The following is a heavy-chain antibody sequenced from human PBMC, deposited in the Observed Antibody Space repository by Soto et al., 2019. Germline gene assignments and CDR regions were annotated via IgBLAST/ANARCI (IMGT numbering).Heavy chain of an antibody. D-gene: IGHD1-20*01. CDR3: AALEYNWKGPGYWFDP. V-gene: IGHV4-59*01. J-gene: IGHJ5*02. Sequence: SETLSLTCTVSGGSISSYYWSWIRQPPGKGLEWIGYIYYSGSTNYNPSLKSRVTISVDTSKNQFSLKLSSVTAADTAVYYCAALEYNWKGPGYWFDPWGQGTLVTVSS. CDR1: GGSISSYY. CDR2: IYYSGST.